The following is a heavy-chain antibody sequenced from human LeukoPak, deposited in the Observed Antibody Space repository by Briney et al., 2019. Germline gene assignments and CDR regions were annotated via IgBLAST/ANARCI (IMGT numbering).Heavy chain of an antibody. D-gene: IGHD3-3*01. CDR1: GYTFTSYG. Sequence: ASVTVSCTASGYTFTSYGISWVRQAPGQRLEWMGWINAGNGHTRYSQRFQGRVTITRDTSATTAYMEVTSLRSEDTAVYYCARGIWSRTVSSYYFDYWGQGTLVTVSS. J-gene: IGHJ4*02. CDR3: ARGIWSRTVSSYYFDY. V-gene: IGHV1-3*01. CDR2: INAGNGHT.